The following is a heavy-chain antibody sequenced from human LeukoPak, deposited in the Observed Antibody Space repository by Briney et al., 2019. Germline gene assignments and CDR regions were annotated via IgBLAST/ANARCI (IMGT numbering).Heavy chain of an antibody. CDR1: GYTFTGYY. D-gene: IGHD5-18*01. CDR3: ARGEDTAMIRYDY. V-gene: IGHV1-2*04. J-gene: IGHJ4*02. CDR2: INPNSGGT. Sequence: ASVKVSCKASGYTFTGYYMHWVRQAPGQGLEWMGWINPNSGGTNYAQKFQGWVTMTRDTSISTAYMELSRLRSDDTAVYYCARGEDTAMIRYDYWGQGTLVPVSS.